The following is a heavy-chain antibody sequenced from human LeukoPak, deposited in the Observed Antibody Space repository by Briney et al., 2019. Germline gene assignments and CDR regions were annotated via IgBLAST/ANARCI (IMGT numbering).Heavy chain of an antibody. V-gene: IGHV3-23*01. CDR3: EKGGSGSHAADY. D-gene: IGHD6-19*01. CDR1: GFTFSSYA. CDR2: IGCGVCSK. Sequence: WGSLSLSRAASGFTFSSYAMRWVRQAPGKELEWVLDIGCGVCSKYCAASVQGRFTISRDNSKNSLYLQKNSLKAEATAVYYYEKGGSGSHAADYWGQGTLVTVSS. J-gene: IGHJ4*02.